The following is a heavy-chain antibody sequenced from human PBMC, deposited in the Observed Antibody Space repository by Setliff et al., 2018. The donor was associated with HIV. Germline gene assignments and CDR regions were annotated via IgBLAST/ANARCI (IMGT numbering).Heavy chain of an antibody. D-gene: IGHD6-19*01. CDR2: IDHRGRP. CDR1: GGSFSDYY. J-gene: IGHJ5*02. Sequence: SETLSLTCGIYGGSFSDYYWSWIRQPPGKGLEWIGEIDHRGRPKYNPSFNSRVTMSVDTSKNQFSLRLTSVTAADTAMYHCARDRSSGWSKDWFDTWGQGILVTVSS. V-gene: IGHV4-34*01. CDR3: ARDRSSGWSKDWFDT.